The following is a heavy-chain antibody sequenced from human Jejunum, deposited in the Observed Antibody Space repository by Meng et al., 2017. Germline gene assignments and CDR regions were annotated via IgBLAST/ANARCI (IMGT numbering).Heavy chain of an antibody. J-gene: IGHJ4*02. D-gene: IGHD2-15*01. CDR3: ATDAGDCSGGACYSDYIEY. V-gene: IGHV3-33*08. CDR1: KDSFSNYG. CDR2: MLNDGRSE. Sequence: QLGASGGCVVQPGRSLRLSCAAAKDSFSNYGMHWVRQAPGKGLEWLALMLNDGRSEYYADSVKGRFTISRDNSKNTLYLQMNSLRAEDTAVYYCATDAGDCSGGACYSDYIEYWGQGTLVTVSS.